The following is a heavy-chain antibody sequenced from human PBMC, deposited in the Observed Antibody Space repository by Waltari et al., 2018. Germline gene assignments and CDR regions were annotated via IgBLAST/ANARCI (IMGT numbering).Heavy chain of an antibody. CDR2: IYTSGST. D-gene: IGHD6-13*01. CDR3: ARDFASYYSSSWYWFDS. J-gene: IGHJ5*01. V-gene: IGHV4-61*02. Sequence: QVQLQESGPGLVKPSQTLSLTCTVSGGSISSGSYYWSWIRQPAGKGLEWSGRIYTSGSTNYNPSLKSRVTISLDTSKNQFSLKLSSVTAADTAVYYCARDFASYYSSSWYWFDSWGQGTLVTVSS. CDR1: GGSISSGSYY.